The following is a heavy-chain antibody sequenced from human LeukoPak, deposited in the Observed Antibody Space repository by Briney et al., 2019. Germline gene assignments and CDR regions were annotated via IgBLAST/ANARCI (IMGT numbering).Heavy chain of an antibody. D-gene: IGHD5-12*01. Sequence: GGSLRLSCAASGFTFDDYGMSWVRQAPGKGLVWVSGINWNGGSTGYADSVKGRFTISRDNAKNSLHLQMNSLRVEDTALYYCARGYNYYMDVWGKGTTVTVSS. J-gene: IGHJ6*03. V-gene: IGHV3-20*04. CDR1: GFTFDDYG. CDR3: ARGYNYYMDV. CDR2: INWNGGST.